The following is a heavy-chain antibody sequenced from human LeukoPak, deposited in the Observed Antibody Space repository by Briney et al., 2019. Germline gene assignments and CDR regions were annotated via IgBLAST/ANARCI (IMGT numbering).Heavy chain of an antibody. CDR3: ARRDIVVVVSASDY. CDR2: INTDGSST. CDR1: GFTFSSYW. Sequence: GGSLRLSCAASGFTFSSYWMHWARQAPGKGLVWVSRINTDGSSTRYADSVKGRFTISRDNSKNTVYLQMNSLRVDDTAVYYCARRDIVVVVSASDYWGQGTLVTVSS. V-gene: IGHV3-74*01. J-gene: IGHJ4*02. D-gene: IGHD2-15*01.